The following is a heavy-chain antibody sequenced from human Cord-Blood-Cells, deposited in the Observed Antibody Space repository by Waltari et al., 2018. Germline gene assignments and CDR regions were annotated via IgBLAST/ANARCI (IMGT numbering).Heavy chain of an antibody. CDR3: ARDRPYTGGAAAGTEYYFDY. V-gene: IGHV1-69*01. Sequence: QVQLVQSGAEVKKPGSSVKVSCKASGGTFSSYAISWVRQAPGQGLEWMGGVIPSLGTANDAQKFQGRVTITADESTSTAYRELSSLRSEDTAVYYCARDRPYTGGAAAGTEYYFDYWGQGTLVTVSS. CDR1: GGTFSSYA. J-gene: IGHJ4*02. CDR2: VIPSLGTA. D-gene: IGHD6-13*01.